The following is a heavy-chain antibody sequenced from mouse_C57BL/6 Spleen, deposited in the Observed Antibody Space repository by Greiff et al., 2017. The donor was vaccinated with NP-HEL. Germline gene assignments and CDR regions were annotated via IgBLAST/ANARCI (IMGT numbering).Heavy chain of an antibody. Sequence: VQLKESGPGLVKPSQSLSLTCSVTGYSITSGYYWNWIRQFPGNKLEWMGYISYDGSNNYNPSLKNRISITRDTSKNQFFLKLNSVTTEDTATYYCARGAGTWYFDYWGQGTTLTVSS. J-gene: IGHJ2*01. CDR1: GYSITSGYY. CDR2: ISYDGSN. V-gene: IGHV3-6*01. D-gene: IGHD4-1*01. CDR3: ARGAGTWYFDY.